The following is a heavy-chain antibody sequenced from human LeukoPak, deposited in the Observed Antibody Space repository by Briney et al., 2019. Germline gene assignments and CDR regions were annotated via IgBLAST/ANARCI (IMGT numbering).Heavy chain of an antibody. D-gene: IGHD3-22*01. J-gene: IGHJ4*02. CDR2: ISYDGSHK. CDR3: AKSDYSYDSSGYLGVDY. Sequence: PGRSLRLSCAASGFSFSSYGMHWVRQGPGKGLEWVAVISYDGSHKYYADSVKGRFAISRDHSKNTLYLQMNSLRAEDTAVYYCAKSDYSYDSSGYLGVDYWGQGTLVTVSS. V-gene: IGHV3-30*18. CDR1: GFSFSSYG.